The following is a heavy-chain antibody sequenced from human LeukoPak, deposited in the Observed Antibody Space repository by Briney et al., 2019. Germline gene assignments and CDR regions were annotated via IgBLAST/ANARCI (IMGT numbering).Heavy chain of an antibody. CDR3: ARGTQSYDFWSGYYFNWFDP. J-gene: IGHJ5*02. CDR1: GGSFSGYY. V-gene: IGHV4-34*01. CDR2: INHSGST. Sequence: PSETLSLTCAVYGGSFSGYYWSWIRQPPGKGLEWIGEINHSGSTNYNPSLKSRVTISVDTSKNQFSLKLSSVTAADTAVYYCARGTQSYDFWSGYYFNWFDPWGQGTLVTVSS. D-gene: IGHD3-3*01.